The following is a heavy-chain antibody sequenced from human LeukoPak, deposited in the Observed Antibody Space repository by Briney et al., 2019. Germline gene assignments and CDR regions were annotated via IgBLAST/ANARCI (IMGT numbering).Heavy chain of an antibody. D-gene: IGHD3-22*01. CDR3: AREVEYYDSSGYRPHAFDI. CDR1: GGSLSSSNYY. CDR2: ISYSGGT. Sequence: PSETLSLTCTISGGSLSSSNYYWGWTRQPPGKGLEWFGSISYSGGTAYNPSLRSRVTISIDTSKNQFSPKLNSVTAADTAVYYCAREVEYYDSSGYRPHAFDIWGQGTVVTVSS. V-gene: IGHV4-39*02. J-gene: IGHJ3*02.